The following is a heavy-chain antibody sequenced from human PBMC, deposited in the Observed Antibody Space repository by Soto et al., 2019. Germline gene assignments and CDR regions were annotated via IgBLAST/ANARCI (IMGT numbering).Heavy chain of an antibody. CDR2: VSFDGSNK. CDR3: ARDQTGITTAGGGRIDH. CDR1: GFTFSTHA. V-gene: IGHV3-30-3*01. J-gene: IGHJ4*02. Sequence: QVQLVESGGGVVQPGRSLRLSCAASGFTFSTHAMHWVRQAPGKGLECVAIVSFDGSNKYYADSVKGRFTISRDNSKNTLYLQMSGLTPEDTAFYYCARDQTGITTAGGGRIDHWGQGNLVTVSS. D-gene: IGHD6-13*01.